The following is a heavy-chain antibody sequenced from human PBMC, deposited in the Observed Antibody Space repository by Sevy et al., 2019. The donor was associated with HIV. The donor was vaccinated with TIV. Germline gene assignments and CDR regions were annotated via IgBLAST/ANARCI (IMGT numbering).Heavy chain of an antibody. J-gene: IGHJ4*02. CDR2: ISGSGGST. CDR1: GFTFSSYA. CDR3: AKRPVGEQQLVPFDY. V-gene: IGHV3-23*01. D-gene: IGHD6-13*01. Sequence: GGSLRFSCAASGFTFSSYAMSWVRQAPGKGLEWVSAISGSGGSTYYADSVKGRFTISRDNSKNTLYLQMNSLRAEDTAVYYCAKRPVGEQQLVPFDYWGQGTLVTVSS.